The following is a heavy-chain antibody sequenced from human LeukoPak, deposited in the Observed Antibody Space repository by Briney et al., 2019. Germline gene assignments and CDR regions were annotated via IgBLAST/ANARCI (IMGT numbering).Heavy chain of an antibody. D-gene: IGHD6-19*01. CDR2: IYYSGST. Sequence: SETLSLTCTVSGGSISSSSYYWGWIRQPPGKGLEWIGSIYYSGSTYYNPSLKSRVTISVDTSKNQFSLKLSSVTAADTAVYYCARDRAERIAVAKAPYFDYWGQGTLVTVSS. V-gene: IGHV4-39*07. CDR3: ARDRAERIAVAKAPYFDY. CDR1: GGSISSSSYY. J-gene: IGHJ4*02.